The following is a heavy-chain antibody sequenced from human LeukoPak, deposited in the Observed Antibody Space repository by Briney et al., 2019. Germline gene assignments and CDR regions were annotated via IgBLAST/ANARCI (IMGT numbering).Heavy chain of an antibody. CDR2: IYPSDSDT. CDR1: GYTFVDYW. J-gene: IGHJ4*02. CDR3: ARRYPGTYYFDY. V-gene: IGHV5-51*01. Sequence: GESLKISCRGSGYTFVDYWSGWVRQMPGKGLEWIGFIYPSDSDTRYSPSFQGQVTISADATMNTAFLQWSSLKASDTAMYYCARRYPGTYYFDYWGQGTLVTVSS. D-gene: IGHD1-14*01.